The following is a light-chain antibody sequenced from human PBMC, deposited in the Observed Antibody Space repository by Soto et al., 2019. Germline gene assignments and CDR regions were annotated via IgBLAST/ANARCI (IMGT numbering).Light chain of an antibody. Sequence: DIVMTQSPLSLPVTPGEPASISCRSSQSLLHSNGYNFLNWYLQKPGQSPQLLIYLGSNRASGVPDRFSGSGSGTDFTLKISRLEAEDVGFYYCMQALQTPLTFGPGTRVHIK. CDR3: MQALQTPLT. V-gene: IGKV2-28*01. CDR2: LGS. J-gene: IGKJ3*01. CDR1: QSLLHSNGYNF.